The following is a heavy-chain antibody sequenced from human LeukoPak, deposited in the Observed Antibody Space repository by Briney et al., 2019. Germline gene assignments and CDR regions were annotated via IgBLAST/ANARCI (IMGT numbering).Heavy chain of an antibody. D-gene: IGHD5-18*01. CDR2: ISGSGGST. CDR1: GFTFSSYA. J-gene: IGHJ4*02. CDR3: AKSMGIQLWLGDY. Sequence: GGSLRLSCAASGFTFSSYAMSWVRQAPGKGLEWVSAISGSGGSTYYADSVKGRFTISRDNSKNTLYLQMNSLRTEDTAVYYCAKSMGIQLWLGDYWGQGTLVTVSS. V-gene: IGHV3-23*01.